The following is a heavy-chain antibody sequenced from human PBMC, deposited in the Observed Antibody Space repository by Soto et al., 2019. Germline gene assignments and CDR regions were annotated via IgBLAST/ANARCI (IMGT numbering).Heavy chain of an antibody. D-gene: IGHD6-19*01. J-gene: IGHJ6*02. V-gene: IGHV5-51*01. CDR2: IYPGDSDT. CDR3: ARPREAGKNYYGVDV. Sequence: PGESLKISCKGAGYSFTSYWIGWVRQMPGKGLEWMGIIYPGDSDTRYSPSFQGQVTISADKSISTAYLQWSSLKASDTAMYYCARPREAGKNYYGVDVWGQGTTVTVS. CDR1: GYSFTSYW.